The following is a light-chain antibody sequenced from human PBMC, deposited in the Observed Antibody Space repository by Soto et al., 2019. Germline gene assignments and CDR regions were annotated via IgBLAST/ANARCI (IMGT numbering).Light chain of an antibody. CDR1: QSVSSSY. Sequence: ESVLTQSPGTLSLSAGESATLSCSASQSVSSSYLSWYQQKPGQAPRLLIYGASSRATGIPDRFSGSGSGTDFTLTISRLEPKDFAVYYCQQYGSSPITFGQGTRLEI. CDR2: GAS. CDR3: QQYGSSPIT. V-gene: IGKV3-20*01. J-gene: IGKJ5*01.